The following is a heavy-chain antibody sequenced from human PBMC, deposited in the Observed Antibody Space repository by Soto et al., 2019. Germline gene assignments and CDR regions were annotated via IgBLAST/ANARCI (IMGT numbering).Heavy chain of an antibody. CDR1: GFTLSGYA. D-gene: IGHD6-6*01. CDR2: ISSNGVGT. CDR3: AGRARPDFYYMDV. J-gene: IGHJ6*03. Sequence: PGGSLRLSCAASGFTLSGYAMDWVRQAPGKGLEYVSGISSNGVGTYYANSVQGRFTISRDNSKNTVYLQMGSLRPEDMAVYYCAGRARPDFYYMDVWGKGTTLTVSS. V-gene: IGHV3-64*01.